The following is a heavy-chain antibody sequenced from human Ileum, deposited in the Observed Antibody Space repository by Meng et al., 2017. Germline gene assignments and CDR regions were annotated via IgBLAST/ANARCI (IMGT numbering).Heavy chain of an antibody. J-gene: IGHJ4*02. V-gene: IGHV4-4*02. Sequence: LPGSGPGRGKSSGTLSLPCAVSGGSISGGTWWSWVRQPPGKGLQWIGQFHPGSGAAYNPSLETRVTISVDTSKNQFSLELTSVTAADTAVYYCAKNGAYCLESWGQGTLVTVSS. CDR1: GGSISGGTW. CDR2: FHPGSGA. D-gene: IGHD2-21*01. CDR3: AKNGAYCLES.